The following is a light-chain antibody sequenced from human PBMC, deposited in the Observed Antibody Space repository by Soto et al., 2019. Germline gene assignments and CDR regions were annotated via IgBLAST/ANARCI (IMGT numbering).Light chain of an antibody. V-gene: IGLV1-51*01. J-gene: IGLJ2*01. Sequence: QSVLTQPPSVSAAPGQKVTISCSGSTSNIGNNYVSWYQQFPGTAPKLLIYDNNKRPSGIPDRFSASRSGTSATLGITGLQTGDEAHYYCGTWDNSLGSGVFGGGTKVTV. CDR3: GTWDNSLGSGV. CDR2: DNN. CDR1: TSNIGNNY.